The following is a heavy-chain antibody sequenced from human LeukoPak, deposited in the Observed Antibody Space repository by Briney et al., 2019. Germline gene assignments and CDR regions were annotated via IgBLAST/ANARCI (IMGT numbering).Heavy chain of an antibody. CDR1: GFTFSSYW. Sequence: PGGSLRLSCAASGFTFSSYWMHWVRQAPGKGLVWVSRINSDGSSTSYADSVKGRFTISRDNAKNTLYLQMNSLRAEDTAVYYCANGGYYDILTGYSRTSYYYMDVWGKGTTVTISS. J-gene: IGHJ6*03. CDR2: INSDGSST. V-gene: IGHV3-74*01. CDR3: ANGGYYDILTGYSRTSYYYMDV. D-gene: IGHD3-9*01.